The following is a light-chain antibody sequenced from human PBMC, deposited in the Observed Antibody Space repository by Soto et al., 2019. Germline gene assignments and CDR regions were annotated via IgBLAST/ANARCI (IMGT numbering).Light chain of an antibody. CDR2: GNS. CDR3: QSYDSSLSVGV. CDR1: SSNIGAGYD. Sequence: QAVVTQPPSVSGAPGQRVTISCTGSSSNIGAGYDVHWYQQLPGTAPKLLISGNSNRPSGVPDRFSGSKSGTSASLAITGLQTEDEADYYCQSYDSSLSVGVFGGGTKLTVL. J-gene: IGLJ2*01. V-gene: IGLV1-40*01.